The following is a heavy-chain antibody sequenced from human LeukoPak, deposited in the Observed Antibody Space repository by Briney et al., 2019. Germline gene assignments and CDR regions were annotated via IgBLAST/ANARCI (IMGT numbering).Heavy chain of an antibody. CDR3: ARGGVDYYGSGTYYLMYYFDY. V-gene: IGHV3-23*01. Sequence: GGSLRLSCAASGFTFNTYAMSWVRQAPGKGLEWVSAISDSGGSAYYADSVKGRFTISRDDPHNTLYLQMNSLRAEDTAVYFCARGGVDYYGSGTYYLMYYFDYWGQGALVTVSS. D-gene: IGHD3-10*01. J-gene: IGHJ4*02. CDR2: ISDSGGSA. CDR1: GFTFNTYA.